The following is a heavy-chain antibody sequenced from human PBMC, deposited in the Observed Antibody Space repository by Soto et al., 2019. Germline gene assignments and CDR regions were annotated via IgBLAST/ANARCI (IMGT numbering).Heavy chain of an antibody. CDR3: ARGFPSMTYYGEYYFDY. D-gene: IGHD3-10*01. CDR1: GFTVSTNY. Sequence: EVQLVESGGGLIQAGGSLRLSCDAFGFTVSTNYMSWVRQTPGKGLEWVSVFYSGGSTFYADSVKGRFTISRDNSRNTLYLQMRSLRAEDTAVYYCARGFPSMTYYGEYYFDYWGQGTLVTVSS. CDR2: FYSGGST. V-gene: IGHV3-53*01. J-gene: IGHJ4*02.